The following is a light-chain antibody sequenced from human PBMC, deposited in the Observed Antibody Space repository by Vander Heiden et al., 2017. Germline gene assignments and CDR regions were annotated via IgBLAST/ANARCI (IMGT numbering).Light chain of an antibody. CDR1: QSITTW. CDR2: DAS. Sequence: DIQMTQSPSTLSASVGDRVTNTCRASQSITTWLAWYQQKPGKAPKLLIYDASNLQSGVPSRFSGSGSGTDFSLTISSLQPDDFATYYCQQYSIDSRTFGQGTKVEI. V-gene: IGKV1-5*01. CDR3: QQYSIDSRT. J-gene: IGKJ1*01.